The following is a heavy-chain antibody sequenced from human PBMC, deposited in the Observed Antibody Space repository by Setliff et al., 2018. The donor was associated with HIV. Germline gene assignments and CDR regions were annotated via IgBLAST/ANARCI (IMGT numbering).Heavy chain of an antibody. CDR2: ISSTGAII. J-gene: IGHJ4*02. CDR3: AREFVALGNHFDK. V-gene: IGHV3-48*03. CDR1: GFTFSTSE. Sequence: LRLSCAAAGFTFSTSEMNWVRQAPGKGLEWISYISSTGAIIYYADSVRGRFTISRDNAKNSVYLQMNSLRADDTALYYCAREFVALGNHFDKWGQGTLVTVSS.